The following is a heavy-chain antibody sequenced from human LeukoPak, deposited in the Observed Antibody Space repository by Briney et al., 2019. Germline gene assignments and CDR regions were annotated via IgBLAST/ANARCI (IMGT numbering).Heavy chain of an antibody. CDR2: IRRKANSYAT. D-gene: IGHD6-19*01. CDR3: TRSYSSGWYYFDY. J-gene: IGHJ4*02. Sequence: GGSLRLSCAASGFTFRGSAMHWVREASGKGLEWAGRIRRKANSYATAYAASVKGRFTISRDDSKNTAYLQMNSLKTEDTAVYYCTRSYSSGWYYFDYWGQGTLVTVSS. CDR1: GFTFRGSA. V-gene: IGHV3-73*01.